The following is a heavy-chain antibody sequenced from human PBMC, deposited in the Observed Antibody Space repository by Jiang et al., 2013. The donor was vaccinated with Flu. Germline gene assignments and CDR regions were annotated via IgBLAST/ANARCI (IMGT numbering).Heavy chain of an antibody. V-gene: IGHV3-7*01. CDR3: ARGGSGFWSGFYTDYGMDV. D-gene: IGHD3-3*01. J-gene: IGHJ6*02. CDR2: IKHDGSDQ. CDR1: GFTFSSYW. Sequence: QLVESGGGLVQPGGSLRLSCGASGFTFSSYWMTWVRQAPGKGLEWVANIKHDGSDQFYVDSVKGRFTISRDNAKNSVYLQMNSLRAEDTAVYYCARGGSGFWSGFYTDYGMDVWGQGTTVTVSS.